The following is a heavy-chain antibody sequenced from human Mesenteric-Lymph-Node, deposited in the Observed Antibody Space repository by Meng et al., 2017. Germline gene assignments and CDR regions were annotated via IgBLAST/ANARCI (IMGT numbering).Heavy chain of an antibody. CDR3: ARGKQDAWELLAY. CDR2: INHSGST. D-gene: IGHD1-26*01. V-gene: IGHV4-30-4*01. Sequence: QLQLQESGPGLVKPSQTLSLTCTVSGGSISSGDYYWSWIRQPPGKGLEWIGEINHSGSTNYNPSLKSRVTISVDTSKNQFSLKLSSVTAADTAVYYCARGKQDAWELLAYWGQGALVTVSS. CDR1: GGSISSGDYY. J-gene: IGHJ4*02.